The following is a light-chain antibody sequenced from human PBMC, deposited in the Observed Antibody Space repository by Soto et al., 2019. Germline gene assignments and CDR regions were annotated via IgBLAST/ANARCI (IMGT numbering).Light chain of an antibody. CDR1: QGISSY. Sequence: IQLTQSPSSLSASLGDRVTITCRASQGISSYLAWYQQKPGKAPKLLIYAASTLQSGVPSRFRGSGSGTDFTLTISCLQSEDFEVYYCQQYNNWPLTFGGGTKVDIK. J-gene: IGKJ4*01. CDR3: QQYNNWPLT. CDR2: AAS. V-gene: IGKV1-9*01.